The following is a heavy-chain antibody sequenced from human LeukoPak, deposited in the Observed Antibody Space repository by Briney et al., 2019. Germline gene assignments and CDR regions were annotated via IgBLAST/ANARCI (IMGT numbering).Heavy chain of an antibody. Sequence: SETLSLTCAVYGGSFSGYYWSWIRQPPGKRLEWIGEINHSGSTNYNPSLKSRVTISVDTSKNQFSLKLSSVTAADTAVYYCARWNYDILTGYPHYFDYWGQGTLVTVSS. CDR1: GGSFSGYY. V-gene: IGHV4-34*01. D-gene: IGHD3-9*01. J-gene: IGHJ4*02. CDR3: ARWNYDILTGYPHYFDY. CDR2: INHSGST.